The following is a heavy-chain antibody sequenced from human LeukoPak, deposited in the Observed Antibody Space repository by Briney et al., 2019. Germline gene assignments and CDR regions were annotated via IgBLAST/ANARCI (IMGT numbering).Heavy chain of an antibody. CDR2: ISRSSST. V-gene: IGHV3-48*02. CDR1: GFTFSSYS. D-gene: IGHD3-9*01. CDR3: ARGFEIFDY. J-gene: IGHJ4*02. Sequence: GGSLRLSCAASGFTFSSYSLNWVRQAPGKGLEWVSYISRSSSTIYAGSVKGRFTISRDNANNSLYLQMNSLRDDDTAVYYCARGFEIFDYWGQGTLVTVSS.